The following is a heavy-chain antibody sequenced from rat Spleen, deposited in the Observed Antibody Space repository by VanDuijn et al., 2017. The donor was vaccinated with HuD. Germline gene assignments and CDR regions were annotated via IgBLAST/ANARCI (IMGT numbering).Heavy chain of an antibody. V-gene: IGHV2-13*01. CDR2: IWGNGNT. CDR1: GFSLTSNG. Sequence: QVQLKESGPGLVQPSQTLSLTCTVSGFSLTSNGVSWVRQPPGKGLEWMGVIWGNGNTNYNSVFKSRLSISRDTSKSQVYLKMNSLQTEDTAMYFCATPGGYLNWFAYWGQGTLVTVSS. CDR3: ATPGGYLNWFAY. J-gene: IGHJ3*01. D-gene: IGHD1-12*03.